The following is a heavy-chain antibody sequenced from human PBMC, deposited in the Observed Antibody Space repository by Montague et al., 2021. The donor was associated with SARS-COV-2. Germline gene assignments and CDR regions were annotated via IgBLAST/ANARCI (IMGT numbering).Heavy chain of an antibody. V-gene: IGHV4-4*09. J-gene: IGHJ4*02. CDR2: MYETGNM. CDR1: SGSLSNYY. Sequence: SETLSLTCTVSSGSLSNYYWSWIRQSPDKGLEWIGYMYETGNMIYNPSLRSRVSISADTSKSQFSLRLTSMTAADSARYYCARNMAYWGQGVLVTV. CDR3: ARNMAY. D-gene: IGHD2/OR15-2a*01.